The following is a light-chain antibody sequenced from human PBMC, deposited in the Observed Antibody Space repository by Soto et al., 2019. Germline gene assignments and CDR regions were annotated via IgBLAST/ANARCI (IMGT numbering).Light chain of an antibody. CDR2: SHD. Sequence: QSVLTQPPSASGTPGQRVTISCSGSSSNIGGNTVNWYQQLPGTAPKLLIYSHDQRPSGVPDRFSGSKSGTSASLAISGLQSEDEADYYCAAWDDSLSGPVFGGGTQLTVL. CDR1: SSNIGGNT. CDR3: AAWDDSLSGPV. V-gene: IGLV1-44*01. J-gene: IGLJ7*01.